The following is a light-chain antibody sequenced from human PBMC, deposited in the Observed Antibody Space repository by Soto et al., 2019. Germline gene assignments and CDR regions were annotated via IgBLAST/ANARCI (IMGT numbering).Light chain of an antibody. Sequence: ETMMTQSPDTLSVSLGERATLSCRASQSLRSSLAWFQQKPGQAPRLLIYDASTRPTGIPARFSGSGSGTDFTLTISGLQSEDFAVYYCQQYNNWPQTFGQGTKVEIK. J-gene: IGKJ1*01. V-gene: IGKV3-15*01. CDR1: QSLRSS. CDR3: QQYNNWPQT. CDR2: DAS.